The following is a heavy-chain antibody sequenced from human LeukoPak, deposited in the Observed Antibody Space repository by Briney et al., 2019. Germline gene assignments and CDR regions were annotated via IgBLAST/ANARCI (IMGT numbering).Heavy chain of an antibody. CDR2: ISSSGSTI. Sequence: GGSLRLSCAASGSTFSSYEMNWVRQAPGKGLEWVSYISSSGSTIYYADSVKGRFTISRDNAKNSLYLQMNSLRAEDTAVYYCAELGITVIGGVWGKGTTVTISS. CDR3: AELGITVIGGV. D-gene: IGHD3-10*02. V-gene: IGHV3-48*03. CDR1: GSTFSSYE. J-gene: IGHJ6*04.